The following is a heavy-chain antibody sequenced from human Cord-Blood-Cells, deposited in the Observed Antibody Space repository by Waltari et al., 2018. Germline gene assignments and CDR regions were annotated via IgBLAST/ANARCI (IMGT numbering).Heavy chain of an antibody. V-gene: IGHV3-30*18. CDR3: AKERLYYFDY. CDR2: QSYDGSNK. Sequence: QVQLVESGGGVVQPGRSLRLSCAASGLTFSSHGMHWVRPAPGKGLEWVAVQSYDGSNKCYADSVKGRFTISRDNSKNTLYLQMNSLRAEDTAVYYCAKERLYYFDYWGQGTLVTVSS. CDR1: GLTFSSHG. J-gene: IGHJ4*02. D-gene: IGHD6-25*01.